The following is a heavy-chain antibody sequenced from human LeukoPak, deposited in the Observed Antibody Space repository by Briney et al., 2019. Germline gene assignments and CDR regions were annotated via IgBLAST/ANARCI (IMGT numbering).Heavy chain of an antibody. V-gene: IGHV4-39*02. D-gene: IGHD5-24*01. CDR2: IHYSGST. Sequence: PSETLSLTCSVSGGSMRSSSHYWGWIRQSPGKGLEWIGTIHYSGSTYYNPSLQSRVTISVDTSKNEFSLKLSSVTAADTAVYYCAREGGYLQLRYFDYWGQGTLVTVSS. CDR3: AREGGYLQLRYFDY. J-gene: IGHJ4*02. CDR1: GGSMRSSSHY.